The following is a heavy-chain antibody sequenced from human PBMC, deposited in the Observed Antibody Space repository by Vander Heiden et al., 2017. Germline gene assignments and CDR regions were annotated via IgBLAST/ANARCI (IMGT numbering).Heavy chain of an antibody. Sequence: QVQLLQFEAEVKKPGASVKVSCTASGSTFTSDNFHWVRQAPGPGLEWMGISNPSGGGTSYAQKCQGRVTMTRDTYTSTVYMELSSLRSEDKAVYDCARGAPNWRAAAPDYYFDYWGQGTLVTVSS. V-gene: IGHV1-46*01. CDR2: SNPSGGGT. CDR1: GSTFTSDN. CDR3: ARGAPNWRAAAPDYYFDY. J-gene: IGHJ4*02. D-gene: IGHD6-13*01.